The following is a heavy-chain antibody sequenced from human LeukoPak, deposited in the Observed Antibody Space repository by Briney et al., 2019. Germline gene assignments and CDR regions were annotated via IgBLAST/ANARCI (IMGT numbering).Heavy chain of an antibody. CDR3: AKVQLERRELLPNFDS. J-gene: IGHJ4*02. CDR2: MSYNGQIT. V-gene: IGHV3-30*18. Sequence: GGSLRLSCAASGFTFHIYAMNWVRQAPGKGLEWVAVMSYNGQITYYADSVKGRFTISRDNSQNMLYLQMNSLRVDDTSVYYCAKVQLERRELLPNFDSWGQGTLVTVSS. D-gene: IGHD1-1*01. CDR1: GFTFHIYA.